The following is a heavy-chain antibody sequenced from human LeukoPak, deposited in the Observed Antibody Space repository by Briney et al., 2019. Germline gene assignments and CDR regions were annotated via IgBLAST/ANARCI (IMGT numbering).Heavy chain of an antibody. CDR2: IYYSGST. CDR1: GGSISSGDYY. Sequence: SQTLSPTCTVSGGSISSGDYYWSWIRQPPGTGLEWIGYIYYSGSTYYNPSLKSRVTISVDTSKNQFSLKLSSVTAADTAVYYCASYYGDSSLVDYWGQGTLVTVSS. J-gene: IGHJ4*02. CDR3: ASYYGDSSLVDY. V-gene: IGHV4-30-4*01. D-gene: IGHD4-17*01.